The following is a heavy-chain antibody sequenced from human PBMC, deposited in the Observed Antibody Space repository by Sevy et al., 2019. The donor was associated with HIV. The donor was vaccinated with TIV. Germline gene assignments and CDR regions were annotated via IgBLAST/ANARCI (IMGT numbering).Heavy chain of an antibody. CDR3: ARNYGSGRYYNWAYYYYGMDV. CDR2: ISYDGSNK. J-gene: IGHJ6*02. D-gene: IGHD3-10*01. Sequence: GGSLRLSCAASGLTFSSYAMHWVRQAPGKGLEWVAVISYDGSNKYYADSVKGRFTISRDNSKNTLYLQMNSLRAEDTAVYYCARNYGSGRYYNWAYYYYGMDVWGQGTTVTVSS. V-gene: IGHV3-30-3*01. CDR1: GLTFSSYA.